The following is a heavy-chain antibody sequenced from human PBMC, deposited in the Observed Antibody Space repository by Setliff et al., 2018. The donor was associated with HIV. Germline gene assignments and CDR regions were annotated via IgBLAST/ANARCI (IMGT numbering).Heavy chain of an antibody. D-gene: IGHD3-22*01. J-gene: IGHJ6*02. Sequence: SETLSLTCTVSGDSISSGSYFWIWTRQPAGKGLEWIGHISTTGSTNYNPSLKSRVTISVATSKNQFSLKLNSVTTADTAVYYCARSRTSSGYYGVTGYGMDVWGQGTTVTVSS. CDR1: GDSISSGSYF. CDR2: ISTTGST. CDR3: ARSRTSSGYYGVTGYGMDV. V-gene: IGHV4-61*09.